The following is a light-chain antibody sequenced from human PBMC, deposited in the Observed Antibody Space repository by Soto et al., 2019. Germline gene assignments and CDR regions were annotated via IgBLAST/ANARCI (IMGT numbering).Light chain of an antibody. CDR3: RSYTASDTLI. CDR1: SSDVGAYNS. J-gene: IGLJ2*01. V-gene: IGLV2-14*01. Sequence: QSALTQPASVSGSVGQSITISCTGTSSDVGAYNSVSWYQQYPGKAPKFIIYEVSNRPSGVSNRFSGSKSGNTASLTISGLQAEDEADYFCRSYTASDTLIFGGGTKVTVL. CDR2: EVS.